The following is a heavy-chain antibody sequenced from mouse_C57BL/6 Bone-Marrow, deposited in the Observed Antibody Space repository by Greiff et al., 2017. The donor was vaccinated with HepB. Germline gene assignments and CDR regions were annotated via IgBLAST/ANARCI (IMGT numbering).Heavy chain of an antibody. CDR1: GFSLTSYG. V-gene: IGHV2-2*01. CDR2: IWSGGST. D-gene: IGHD3-2*02. J-gene: IGHJ1*03. CDR3: ARGDISSFDV. Sequence: VKLVESGPGLVQPSQSLSITCTVSGFSLTSYGVHWVRQSPGKGLEWLGVIWSGGSTDYNAAFISRLSISKDNSKSQVFVKMNSLQADDTAIYYCARGDISSFDVWGTGTTVTVSS.